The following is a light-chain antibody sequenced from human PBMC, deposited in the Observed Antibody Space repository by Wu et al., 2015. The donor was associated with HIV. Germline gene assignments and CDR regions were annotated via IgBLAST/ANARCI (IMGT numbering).Light chain of an antibody. CDR3: QKYNTAPWT. J-gene: IGKJ1*01. CDR1: QGISNY. V-gene: IGKV1-27*01. Sequence: DVQMTQSPSSLSASVGDRVTITCRASQGISNYLAWYQQKPGNIPKLLIYTASTLQSGVPSRFSGSGSGTYFTLTISSLQPEDVATYYCQKYNTAPWTFGQGTKVEMK. CDR2: TAS.